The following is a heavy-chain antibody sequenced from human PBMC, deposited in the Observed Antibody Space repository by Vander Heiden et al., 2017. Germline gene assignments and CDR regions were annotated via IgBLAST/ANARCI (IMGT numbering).Heavy chain of an antibody. V-gene: IGHV4-39*01. Sequence: QLQLQESGPGLVKPSETLSLTCTVSGGPINSRNSYGGWIRQPPGKGLEWVGTIHYSGTTYYNSSLKSRVTISVDTSNNQFSLNLSSVTAADTAVYYCASSTVVTFFDYWGQGTLVTVSS. D-gene: IGHD4-17*01. CDR2: IHYSGTT. J-gene: IGHJ4*02. CDR3: ASSTVVTFFDY. CDR1: GGPINSRNSY.